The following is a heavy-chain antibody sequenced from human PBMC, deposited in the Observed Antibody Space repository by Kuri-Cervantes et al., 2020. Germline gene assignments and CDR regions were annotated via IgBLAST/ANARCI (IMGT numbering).Heavy chain of an antibody. CDR1: GFTFSNYA. CDR2: MSGGGGST. V-gene: IGHV3-23*01. D-gene: IGHD3-10*01. CDR3: AKDKGLLWFGKDAFDI. Sequence: GESLKISGAASGFTFSNYAMSWVRQAPGKGLEWVSAMSGGGGSTYYSESVKGRFTISRDNSKNTLYLQMNSLRAEDTAVYYCAKDKGLLWFGKDAFDIWGQGTMVTVSS. J-gene: IGHJ3*02.